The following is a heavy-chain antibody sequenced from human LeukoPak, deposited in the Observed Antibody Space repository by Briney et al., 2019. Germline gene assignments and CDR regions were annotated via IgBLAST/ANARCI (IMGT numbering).Heavy chain of an antibody. CDR1: GLTFSSYE. D-gene: IGHD3-22*01. J-gene: IGHJ4*02. Sequence: GGAVRLSCAASGLTFSSYEMNWVRQAPGKGLEWVSYISSSGSTIYYADSVKGRFTISRDNAKNSLYLQMNSLRAEDTAVYYCARDEDYYDSRPGLDYWGQGTLVTVPS. CDR2: ISSSGSTI. CDR3: ARDEDYYDSRPGLDY. V-gene: IGHV3-48*03.